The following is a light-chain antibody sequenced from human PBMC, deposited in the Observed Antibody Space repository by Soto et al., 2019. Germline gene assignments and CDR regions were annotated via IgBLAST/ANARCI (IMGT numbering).Light chain of an antibody. CDR2: ATS. J-gene: IGKJ2*01. Sequence: DIQMTQSPSSLSASVGDRVTITCRASQDIGNNLAWYQQKPGKVPNLLIYATSTLQAGVSSWFSGRASGTYFTLIVSSQPDEDAATYYCQKYDRAPYTFGQGTKLEIK. CDR3: QKYDRAPYT. CDR1: QDIGNN. V-gene: IGKV1-27*01.